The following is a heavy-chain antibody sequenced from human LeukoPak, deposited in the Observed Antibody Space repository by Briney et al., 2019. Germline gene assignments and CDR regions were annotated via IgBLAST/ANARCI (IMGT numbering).Heavy chain of an antibody. CDR1: GFSFSDYW. CDR2: IRNDGSDK. Sequence: TGGSLRLSCAASGFSFSDYWMSWVRQAPGKGLEWVATIRNDGSDKYYVDSVKGRFTISRDNAKNSLSLEINSLRAEDTALYYCARATRADKEDYWGQGTLVTVSS. J-gene: IGHJ4*02. CDR3: ARATRADKEDY. V-gene: IGHV3-7*01.